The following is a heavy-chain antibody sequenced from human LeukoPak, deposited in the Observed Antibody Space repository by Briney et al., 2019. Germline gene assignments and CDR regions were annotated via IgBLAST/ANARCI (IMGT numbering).Heavy chain of an antibody. CDR2: IKHDGSEK. D-gene: IGHD6-6*01. CDR1: GFTFSSKW. V-gene: IGHV3-7*01. CDR3: ARDAGASLLVRGHFDY. Sequence: GGSLRLSCAASGFTFSSKWMSWVRQAPGKGLEWVANIKHDGSEKYYVDSVKGRFTISRDNAQNSLFLQMDGLRDDDTAVYFCARDAGASLLVRGHFDYWGQGTLVTVSS. J-gene: IGHJ4*02.